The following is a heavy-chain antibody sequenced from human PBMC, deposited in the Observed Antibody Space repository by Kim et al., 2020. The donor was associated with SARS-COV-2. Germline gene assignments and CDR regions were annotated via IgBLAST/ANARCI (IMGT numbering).Heavy chain of an antibody. D-gene: IGHD3-10*01. CDR2: INPNSGGT. J-gene: IGHJ6*02. Sequence: ASVKVSCKTSGYTFTDYYMHWVRQAPGQGLEWMGWINPNSGGTNYAQKFQGRVTMTRDTSTSTVYMELSSLASDDTALYFCAKYGGSDYYGSGRYYNGLMSWKYYYYGLDVWGQGTTVTVSS. CDR1: GYTFTDYY. CDR3: AKYGGSDYYGSGRYYNGLMSWKYYYYGLDV. V-gene: IGHV1-2*02.